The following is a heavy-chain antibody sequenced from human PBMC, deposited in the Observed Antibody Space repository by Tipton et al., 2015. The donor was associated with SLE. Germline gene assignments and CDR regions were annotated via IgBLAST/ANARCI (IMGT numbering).Heavy chain of an antibody. Sequence: TLSLTCNVSGGSISSRSYFWSWIRQPPGKGLEWIGEINHSGSTNYNPSLKSRVTISVDTSKNQFSLKLSSVTAADTAVYYCARGPPYYSSSWFRGSSGSPFDYWGQGTLVTVSS. CDR3: ARGPPYYSSSWFRGSSGSPFDY. V-gene: IGHV4-39*07. J-gene: IGHJ4*02. CDR1: GGSISSRSYF. CDR2: INHSGST. D-gene: IGHD6-13*01.